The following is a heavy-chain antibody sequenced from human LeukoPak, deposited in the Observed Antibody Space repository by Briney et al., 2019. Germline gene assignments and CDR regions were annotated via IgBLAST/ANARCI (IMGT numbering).Heavy chain of an antibody. J-gene: IGHJ4*02. V-gene: IGHV3-11*04. D-gene: IGHD6-19*01. Sequence: GGSLRLSCAASRFTFSDFYMSWIRQAPGKGLEWISYMSNSGTTIYYADSVKGRFTISRDNAKNSLYLQMNSLRAEDTAVYYCARHARVAGFDYWGLGTLVTVS. CDR3: ARHARVAGFDY. CDR2: MSNSGTTI. CDR1: RFTFSDFY.